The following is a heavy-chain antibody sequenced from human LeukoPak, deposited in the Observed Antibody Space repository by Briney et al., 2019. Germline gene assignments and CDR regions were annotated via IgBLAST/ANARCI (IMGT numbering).Heavy chain of an antibody. Sequence: GGSLRLSCVVSGFTFSNYWMTWVRQAPGKGLEWVANIQQDGSEKYYVDSVKGRFTIFRDNAKNSVYLQMNSLRAEDTAVYYCARFGYSHGYGWGGGYYYYYMDVWGKGTTVTISS. D-gene: IGHD5-18*01. CDR3: ARFGYSHGYGWGGGYYYYYMDV. J-gene: IGHJ6*03. CDR1: GFTFSNYW. V-gene: IGHV3-7*01. CDR2: IQQDGSEK.